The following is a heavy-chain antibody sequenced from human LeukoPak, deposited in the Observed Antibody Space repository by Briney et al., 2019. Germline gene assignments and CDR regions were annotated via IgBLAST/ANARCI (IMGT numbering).Heavy chain of an antibody. CDR3: ARQGPLYYYESSEYRFEP. V-gene: IGHV4-59*08. CDR2: IYYNGST. CDR1: GGSISSYY. D-gene: IGHD3-22*01. Sequence: SETLSLTFSVPGGSISSYYWSSIRQPPGKGLEWNGHIYYNGSTNYNPSRTSRVTISVDTPKSQFSLKMSSVTEADTAVYYCARQGPLYYYESSEYRFEPWGQGTLVTVSS. J-gene: IGHJ5*02.